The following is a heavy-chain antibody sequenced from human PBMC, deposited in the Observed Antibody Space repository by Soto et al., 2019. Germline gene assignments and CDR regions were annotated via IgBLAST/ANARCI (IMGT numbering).Heavy chain of an antibody. CDR2: IWYDGSNK. Sequence: QVQLVESGGGVVQPGRSLRLSCAASGFTFSSYGMHWVRQAPGKGLEWVAVIWYDGSNKYYADSVKGRFTISRDNSKNTMYLQMNSLRAEDTAVYYCARGAGVAARPFDYWGQGTLVTVSS. CDR3: ARGAGVAARPFDY. J-gene: IGHJ4*02. D-gene: IGHD6-6*01. CDR1: GFTFSSYG. V-gene: IGHV3-33*01.